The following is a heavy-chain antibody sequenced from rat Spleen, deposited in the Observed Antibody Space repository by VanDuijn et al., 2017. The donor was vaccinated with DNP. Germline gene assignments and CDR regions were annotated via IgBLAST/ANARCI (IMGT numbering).Heavy chain of an antibody. V-gene: IGHV5-7*01. CDR2: ISYDGSST. CDR3: AKHDGTEGIDFDY. D-gene: IGHD1-11*01. CDR1: GFTFNDYY. Sequence: EVQLVESDGGLVQPGRSLKLSCAASGFTFNDYYMAWVRQAPKKGLEWVATISYDGSSTYYRDSVKGRVTVSRDNANSTLNLQMTSLRSEETATYYCAKHDGTEGIDFDYWGQGVMVTVSS. J-gene: IGHJ2*01.